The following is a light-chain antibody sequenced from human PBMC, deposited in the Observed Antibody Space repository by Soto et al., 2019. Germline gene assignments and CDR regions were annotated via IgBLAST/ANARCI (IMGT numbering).Light chain of an antibody. CDR2: DAS. J-gene: IGKJ4*01. Sequence: EIVLTQSPASLSVSPGERVTLSCRAGQGVTTNFAWYQQKSGQSPRLLIYDASNGATGIPARFSGSGSGTDFTLTISSLEPEDFAVYYCQQRSNWPLLTFGGGTKVDIK. V-gene: IGKV3-11*01. CDR1: QGVTTN. CDR3: QQRSNWPLLT.